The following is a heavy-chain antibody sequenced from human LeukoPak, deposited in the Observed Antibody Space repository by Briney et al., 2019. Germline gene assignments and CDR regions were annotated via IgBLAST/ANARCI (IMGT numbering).Heavy chain of an antibody. V-gene: IGHV3-48*04. Sequence: PSETLSLTCTVSGGSISSSSFHWGWIRQPPGKGLEWVSYISSSSSTIYYADSVKGRFTISRDNAKNSLYLQMNSLRAEDTAVYYCAKYYDSSGYYYFDYWGQGTLVTVSS. D-gene: IGHD3-22*01. CDR1: GGSISSSS. CDR2: ISSSSSTI. J-gene: IGHJ4*02. CDR3: AKYYDSSGYYYFDY.